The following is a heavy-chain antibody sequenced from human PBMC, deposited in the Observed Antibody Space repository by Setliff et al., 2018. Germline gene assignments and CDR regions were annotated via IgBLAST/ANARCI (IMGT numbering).Heavy chain of an antibody. D-gene: IGHD2-8*02. Sequence: ASVKVSCKASGYTLSNSILSWVRQAPGQGLEWVGWISVYNGKTYFAQKFQDRITLTTDTSTNTGYLELRGLRSDDTAVYYCARMSTSGPHYDYWGQGTLVTVSS. CDR3: ARMSTSGPHYDY. CDR1: GYTLSNSI. V-gene: IGHV1-18*01. CDR2: ISVYNGKT. J-gene: IGHJ4*02.